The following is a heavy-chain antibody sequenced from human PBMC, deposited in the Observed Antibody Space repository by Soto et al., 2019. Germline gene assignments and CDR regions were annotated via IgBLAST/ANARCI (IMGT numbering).Heavy chain of an antibody. J-gene: IGHJ4*02. Sequence: GGSLRLCCAASGFTFSSHAMGWLRQAPGAGPEWVAFVDGSGGDTSYADSVKSRFTISRDNSDNSLFLHMNSLRAEDTGRYFCAKEIFAAAYAATSAFDLWGQGTLVTVSS. CDR3: AKEIFAAAYAATSAFDL. V-gene: IGHV3-23*01. CDR2: VDGSGGDT. D-gene: IGHD2-8*01. CDR1: GFTFSSHA.